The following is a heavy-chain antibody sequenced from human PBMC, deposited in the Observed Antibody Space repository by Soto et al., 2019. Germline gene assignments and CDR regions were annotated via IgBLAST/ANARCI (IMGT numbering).Heavy chain of an antibody. Sequence: SVKVSCKASGGTFSSYAISWVRQAPGQGLEWMGGIIPIFGTANYAQKFQGRVTITADESTSTAYMELSSLRSEDTAVYYCARRDYYGSGSYYKNAFDYWGQGTLVTVSS. D-gene: IGHD3-10*01. CDR1: GGTFSSYA. CDR2: IIPIFGTA. CDR3: ARRDYYGSGSYYKNAFDY. J-gene: IGHJ4*02. V-gene: IGHV1-69*13.